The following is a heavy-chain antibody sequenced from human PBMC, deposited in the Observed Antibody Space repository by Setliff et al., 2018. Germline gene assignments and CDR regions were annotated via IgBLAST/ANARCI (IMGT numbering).Heavy chain of an antibody. V-gene: IGHV3-7*01. D-gene: IGHD3-10*01. CDR1: GFTFSSFW. CDR2: INPDGSEK. CDR3: FGAGTCSY. J-gene: IGHJ4*02. Sequence: LRLSCAASGFTFSSFWMSWVRQAPGKGLEWLASINPDGSEKYYVDSVKGRFTISRDNAKNSLSLQMNSPRTEDTAVYYCFGAGTCSYWGQGTQVTVSS.